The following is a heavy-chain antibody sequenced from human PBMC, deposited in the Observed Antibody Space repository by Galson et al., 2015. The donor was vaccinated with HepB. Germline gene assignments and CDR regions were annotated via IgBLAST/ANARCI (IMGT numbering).Heavy chain of an antibody. CDR3: ARDGGWFGELLPKEYWYFDL. D-gene: IGHD3-10*01. V-gene: IGHV3-7*01. J-gene: IGHJ2*01. CDR2: IKQDGSEK. CDR1: GFTFSSYW. Sequence: SLRLSCAASGFTFSSYWMSWVRQAPGKGLEWVANIKQDGSEKYYVDSVKGRFTISRDNAKNSLYLQMNSLRAEDTAVYYCARDGGWFGELLPKEYWYFDLWGRGTLVTVSS.